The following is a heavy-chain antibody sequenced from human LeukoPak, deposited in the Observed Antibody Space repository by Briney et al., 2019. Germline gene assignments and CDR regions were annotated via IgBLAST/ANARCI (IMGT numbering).Heavy chain of an antibody. CDR3: ARVTGYRIEDYFDY. Sequence: PSETLSLTCTASGGSISSYYWSWIRQPPGKGLEWIGYIYYSGSTNYNPSLKSRVTISVETSKNEFSLKLRSVTAADTAVYYCARVTGYRIEDYFDYWGQGTLVTVSS. J-gene: IGHJ4*02. D-gene: IGHD6-13*01. CDR1: GGSISSYY. CDR2: IYYSGST. V-gene: IGHV4-59*01.